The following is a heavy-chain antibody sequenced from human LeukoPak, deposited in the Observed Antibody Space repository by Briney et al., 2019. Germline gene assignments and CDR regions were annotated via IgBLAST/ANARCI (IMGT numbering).Heavy chain of an antibody. D-gene: IGHD3-10*01. CDR1: GGSFSSYY. CDR2: IYYNGST. V-gene: IGHV4-39*01. J-gene: IGHJ6*04. Sequence: PSETLSLTCAVYGGSFSSYYWGWIRQPPGKGLEWIGSIYYNGSTYYNPSLKSRVTVSVDTSKNQFSLKLSSVTAADTAVYYCARHPDVISMVWGKGTTVTISS. CDR3: ARHPDVISMV.